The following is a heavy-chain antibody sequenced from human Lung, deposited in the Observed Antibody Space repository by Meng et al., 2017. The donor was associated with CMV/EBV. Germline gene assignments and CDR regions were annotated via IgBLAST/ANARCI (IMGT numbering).Heavy chain of an antibody. Sequence: FTFSSYGMHWVRQAPGMGLEWVAFIRYDGSNKYYADSVKGRFTISRDNSKNTLYLQMNSLRAEDTAVYYCAKPLVVPAAVSPYFDYWGQGTLVTVSS. J-gene: IGHJ4*02. V-gene: IGHV3-30*02. D-gene: IGHD2-2*01. CDR2: IRYDGSNK. CDR1: FTFSSYG. CDR3: AKPLVVPAAVSPYFDY.